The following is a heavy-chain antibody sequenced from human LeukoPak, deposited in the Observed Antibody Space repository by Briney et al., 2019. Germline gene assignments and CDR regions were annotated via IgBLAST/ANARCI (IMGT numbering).Heavy chain of an antibody. J-gene: IGHJ2*01. Sequence: ASVKVSCKASGYTFTSYGISWVRQAPGQGLEWMGWINTNTGNPTYAQGFTGRFVFSLDTSVSTAYLQISSLKAEDTAVYYCARGIAAAGPEDWYFDLWGRGTLVTVSS. CDR3: ARGIAAAGPEDWYFDL. CDR2: INTNTGNP. D-gene: IGHD6-13*01. V-gene: IGHV7-4-1*02. CDR1: GYTFTSYG.